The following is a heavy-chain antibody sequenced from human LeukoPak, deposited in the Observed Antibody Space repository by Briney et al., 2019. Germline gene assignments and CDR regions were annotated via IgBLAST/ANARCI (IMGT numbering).Heavy chain of an antibody. D-gene: IGHD1-26*01. Sequence: SETLSLTCAVYGGSFSSYYWSWIRQPAGKGLEWIGRIYTSGSTNYNPSLKSRVTMSVDTSKNQFSLKLSSVTAADTAVYYCARDLLVGATRHFDYWGQGTLVTVSS. CDR2: IYTSGST. V-gene: IGHV4-4*07. J-gene: IGHJ4*02. CDR3: ARDLLVGATRHFDY. CDR1: GGSFSSYY.